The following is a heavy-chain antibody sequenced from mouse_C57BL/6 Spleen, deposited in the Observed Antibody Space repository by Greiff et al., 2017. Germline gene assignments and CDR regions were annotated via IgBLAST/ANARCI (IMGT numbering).Heavy chain of an antibody. V-gene: IGHV1-80*01. D-gene: IGHD2-4*01. CDR3: ARKMGSYDYSYYYAMDY. CDR1: GYAFSSYW. CDR2: IYPGDGDT. J-gene: IGHJ4*01. Sequence: VQLQQSGAELVKPGASVKISCKASGYAFSSYWMNWVKQRPGKGLEWIGQIYPGDGDTNYNGKFKGKATLTAHKSSSTAYMQLSRLTSEDSAVYFWARKMGSYDYSYYYAMDYWGQGTSVTVSS.